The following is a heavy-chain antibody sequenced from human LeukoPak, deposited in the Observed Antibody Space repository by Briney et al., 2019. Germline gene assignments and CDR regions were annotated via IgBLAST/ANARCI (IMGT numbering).Heavy chain of an antibody. CDR1: GYTFINYG. J-gene: IGHJ3*02. V-gene: IGHV1-18*01. Sequence: ASVKVSCKASGYTFINYGITWVRQAPGQGLEWMGWISPYNGNTKYLQKLQGRVTMTTDTSTSTAYMEVRSLRSDDTAVYYCAVNGGDTAMPDDAFDIWGQGTMVTVSS. CDR3: AVNGGDTAMPDDAFDI. D-gene: IGHD5-18*01. CDR2: ISPYNGNT.